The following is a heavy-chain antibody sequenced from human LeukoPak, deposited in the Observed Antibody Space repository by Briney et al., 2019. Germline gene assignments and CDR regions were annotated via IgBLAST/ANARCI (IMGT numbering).Heavy chain of an antibody. CDR1: DASISGGTYY. Sequence: SETLSLTCSVSDASISGGTYYWGWIRQPPGKGLEWIGSIYYTGSTYDNPSLKSRVTISVDTSKNQFSLKLGSVTAADTAVYYCARRGGSGRAFDYWGQGTLVTVSS. D-gene: IGHD1-26*01. V-gene: IGHV4-39*01. J-gene: IGHJ4*02. CDR2: IYYTGST. CDR3: ARRGGSGRAFDY.